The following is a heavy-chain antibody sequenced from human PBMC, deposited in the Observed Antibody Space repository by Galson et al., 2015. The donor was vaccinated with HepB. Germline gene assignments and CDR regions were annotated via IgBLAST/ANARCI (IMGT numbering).Heavy chain of an antibody. CDR1: GFTFSTYA. V-gene: IGHV3-48*02. J-gene: IGHJ3*02. Sequence: SLRLSCAASGFTFSTYAMNWVRQAPGKGLESISYIRAGSSIISYADSVKGRFTISRDDARSSLYLEMNSLRDEDTAVYYCARGHDWAIDIWGQGTLVTVSP. D-gene: IGHD2-21*01. CDR3: ARGHDWAIDI. CDR2: IRAGSSII.